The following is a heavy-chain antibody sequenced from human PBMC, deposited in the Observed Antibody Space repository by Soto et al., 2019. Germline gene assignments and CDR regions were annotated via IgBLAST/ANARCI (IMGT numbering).Heavy chain of an antibody. V-gene: IGHV1-3*01. CDR1: GYTFTSYA. CDR3: ARGLNGYLHYFDY. D-gene: IGHD5-18*01. J-gene: IGHJ4*02. CDR2: INAGNGNT. Sequence: QVQLVQSGAEVKKPGASVKVSCKASGYTFTSYAMHWVRQAPGQRLEWMGWINAGNGNTKYSQKFQGRVTITRDTSASKAYMELSSLRSEDTAVYYCARGLNGYLHYFDYWGQGTPVTVSS.